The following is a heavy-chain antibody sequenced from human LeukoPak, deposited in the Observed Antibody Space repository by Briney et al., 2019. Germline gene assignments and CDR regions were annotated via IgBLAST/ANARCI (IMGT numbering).Heavy chain of an antibody. V-gene: IGHV4-38-2*02. CDR2: IYHSGST. CDR3: ARAREAVAIDS. Sequence: SETLSLTCTVSGYSISSGYYWGWIRQPPGKGLEWIGSIYHSGSTYYNPSLKSRVALSVDTSKNQFSLKLTSVTAADTAVYYCARAREAVAIDSWGQGTLVTVSS. D-gene: IGHD6-19*01. J-gene: IGHJ4*02. CDR1: GYSISSGYY.